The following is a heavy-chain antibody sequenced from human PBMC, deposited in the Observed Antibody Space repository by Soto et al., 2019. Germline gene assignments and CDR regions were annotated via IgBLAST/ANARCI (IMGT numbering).Heavy chain of an antibody. Sequence: EVPLVESGGGLVQPGRSLRLSCGASGFTFDEYGMHWVRQAPGKGLEWVSGISWNSGTIGYADSVKGRFTIYRDNAKNALYLQMSSLRAEDTALYYCAKSTGGTAKGMDVWGQGTTVTVSS. D-gene: IGHD2-8*02. V-gene: IGHV3-9*01. J-gene: IGHJ6*02. CDR1: GFTFDEYG. CDR3: AKSTGGTAKGMDV. CDR2: ISWNSGTI.